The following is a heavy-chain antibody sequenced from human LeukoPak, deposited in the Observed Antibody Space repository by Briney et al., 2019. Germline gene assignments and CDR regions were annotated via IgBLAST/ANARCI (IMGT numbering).Heavy chain of an antibody. CDR1: GFTFSSYG. Sequence: GGSLRLSCAASGFTFSSYGMHWVRQAPGKGLEWVAVIWYDGSNKYYADFVKGRFTISRDNSKNTLYLQMNSLRAEDTAVYYCAKDVYDYYDPIYYFDCWGQGTLVTVSS. D-gene: IGHD3-22*01. J-gene: IGHJ4*02. V-gene: IGHV3-33*06. CDR3: AKDVYDYYDPIYYFDC. CDR2: IWYDGSNK.